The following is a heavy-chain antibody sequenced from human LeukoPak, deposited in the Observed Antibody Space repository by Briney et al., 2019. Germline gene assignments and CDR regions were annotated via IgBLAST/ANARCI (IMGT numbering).Heavy chain of an antibody. CDR1: GGTFISYA. CDR2: IIPIFGTA. Sequence: GASVKVSCKASGGTFISYAISWVRQAPGQGLEWMGGIIPIFGTANYAQKFQGRVTITADESTSTAYMELSSLRSEDTAVYYCARGGAAALYYYYGMDVWGQGTTVTVSS. CDR3: ARGGAAALYYYYGMDV. D-gene: IGHD6-13*01. J-gene: IGHJ6*02. V-gene: IGHV1-69*13.